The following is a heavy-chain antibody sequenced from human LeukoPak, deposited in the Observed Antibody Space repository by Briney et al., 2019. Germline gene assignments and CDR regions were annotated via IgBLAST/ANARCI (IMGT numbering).Heavy chain of an antibody. CDR2: IRYDGSNK. J-gene: IGHJ3*02. Sequence: GGSLRLSCAASGFTFSSYGMHWVRQAPGKGLEWVAFIRYDGSNKYYADSVKGRFTISRDKSKNTLYLQMNSLRAEDTAVYYCAKGNSGYYNDAFDIWGQGTMVIVSS. CDR3: AKGNSGYYNDAFDI. V-gene: IGHV3-30*02. D-gene: IGHD3-22*01. CDR1: GFTFSSYG.